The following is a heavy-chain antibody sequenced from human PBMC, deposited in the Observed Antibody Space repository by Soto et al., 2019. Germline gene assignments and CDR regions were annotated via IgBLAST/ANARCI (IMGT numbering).Heavy chain of an antibody. CDR1: GFSLTTTSMG. CDR2: IYWDDDQ. Sequence: SGPTPVNPTQTLTLTCAFSGFSLTTTSMGVAWIRQPPGKALEWLALIYWDDDQRYSPSLKDRLTISKDTSRSRVVLTISNMNPEDTGTYFCAHAGDYDLLSFDHWGPGTLVTVSS. D-gene: IGHD4-17*01. V-gene: IGHV2-5*02. CDR3: AHAGDYDLLSFDH. J-gene: IGHJ4*02.